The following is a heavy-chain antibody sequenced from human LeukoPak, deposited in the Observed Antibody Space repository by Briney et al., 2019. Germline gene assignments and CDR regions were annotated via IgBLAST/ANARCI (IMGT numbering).Heavy chain of an antibody. CDR2: INSDGSST. Sequence: GGSLRLSCAASGFIFNNYWLTWVRQAPGKGLVWVSRINSDGSSTSYADSVKGRFTISRDNAKNTLYLQMNSLRAEDTAVYYCARVQRFGELSYYFDYWGQGTLVTVSS. CDR3: ARVQRFGELSYYFDY. CDR1: GFIFNNYW. J-gene: IGHJ4*02. D-gene: IGHD3-10*01. V-gene: IGHV3-74*01.